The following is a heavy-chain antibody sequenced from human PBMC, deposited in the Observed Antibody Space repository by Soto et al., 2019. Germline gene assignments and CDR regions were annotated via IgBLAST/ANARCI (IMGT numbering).Heavy chain of an antibody. V-gene: IGHV4-30-4*01. CDR2: IYYGGIT. Sequence: QVQLQESGPGLLKPSQTLSLSCTVSGGSVNSGDYYWSWIRQPPGKGLEWIGYIYYGGITSSNPSLKSRLTISIDTSKSQFSLKLDSVTAAGTAVYYCARQYGCYEYYFDYWGQGTLVTGSS. CDR3: ARQYGCYEYYFDY. J-gene: IGHJ4*02. D-gene: IGHD5-12*01. CDR1: GGSVNSGDYY.